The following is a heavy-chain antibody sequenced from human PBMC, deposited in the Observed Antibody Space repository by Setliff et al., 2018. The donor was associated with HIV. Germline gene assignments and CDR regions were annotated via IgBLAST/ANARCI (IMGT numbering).Heavy chain of an antibody. CDR1: GYSFTSYW. CDR2: IYPGDSDT. CDR3: ARLGDDNSGYYQF. J-gene: IGHJ4*02. V-gene: IGHV5-51*01. D-gene: IGHD3-22*01. Sequence: PGESLKISCKGSGYSFTSYWIGWVRQMPGKGLEWMGIIYPGDSDTRYSPSFQGHVTISADKSISTAYLQWSSLKASDTAIYYCARLGDDNSGYYQFWGQGTLVTVSS.